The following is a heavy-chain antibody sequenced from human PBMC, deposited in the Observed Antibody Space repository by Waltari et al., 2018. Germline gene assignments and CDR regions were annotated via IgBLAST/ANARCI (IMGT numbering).Heavy chain of an antibody. D-gene: IGHD5-12*01. V-gene: IGHV4-59*01. CDR3: ARGVMGYSGYDFDY. CDR1: GGSISSYY. CDR2: IYYSGST. Sequence: QVQLQESGPGLVKPSETLSLTCTVSGGSISSYYWRWIRQPPGKGLEWIGYIYYSGSTNYNPSLKSRVTISVDTSKNQFSLKLSSVTAADTAVYYCARGVMGYSGYDFDYWGQGTLVTVSS. J-gene: IGHJ4*02.